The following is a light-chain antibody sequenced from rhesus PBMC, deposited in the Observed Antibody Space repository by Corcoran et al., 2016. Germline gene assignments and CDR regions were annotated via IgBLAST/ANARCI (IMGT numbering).Light chain of an antibody. V-gene: IGKV1-74*01. CDR1: ENVNNY. CDR3: QQGYGTPFT. Sequence: DIQVTQSPSYLSASVGDRVTITCRASENVNNYLNWYQQKPGKAPKLLISKATTLLSGVPSRFSGSGSGTDYTFPISSLQPEDVASYYCQQGYGTPFTFGPGTKLDIK. J-gene: IGKJ3*01. CDR2: KAT.